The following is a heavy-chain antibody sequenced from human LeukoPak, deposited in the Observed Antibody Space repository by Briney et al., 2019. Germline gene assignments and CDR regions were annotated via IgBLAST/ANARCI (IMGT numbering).Heavy chain of an antibody. CDR2: IIYDADNT. CDR3: AKDGHCPGARCPTQIAVAGYNDN. D-gene: IGHD6-19*01. CDR1: GSTFSTYT. Sequence: PGRCLRLACSASGSTFSTYTTDSVSPAPGKGLEWVSTIIYDADNTTYPDTVECRYTISRENSKNTVYLQMNSLRAEDTAMYYCAKDGHCPGARCPTQIAVAGYNDNWGQGTLVTVSS. J-gene: IGHJ4*02. V-gene: IGHV3-23*01.